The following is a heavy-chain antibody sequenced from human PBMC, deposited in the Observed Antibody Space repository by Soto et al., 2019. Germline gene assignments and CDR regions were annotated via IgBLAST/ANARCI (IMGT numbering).Heavy chain of an antibody. J-gene: IGHJ6*02. CDR3: ARGQVALIRYYYYGMYV. CDR1: GGSFSGYY. V-gene: IGHV4-34*01. CDR2: INHSGST. Sequence: SETLSLTCAVYGGSFSGYYWSWIRQPPGKGLEWIGEINHSGSTNYNPYLKSRVTISVDTSKNQFSLKLSSVTAADTAVYYCARGQVALIRYYYYGMYVWGQGTTVTVSS. D-gene: IGHD5-12*01.